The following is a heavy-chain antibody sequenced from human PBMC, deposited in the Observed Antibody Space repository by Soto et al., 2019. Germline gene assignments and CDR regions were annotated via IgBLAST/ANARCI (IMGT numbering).Heavy chain of an antibody. J-gene: IGHJ4*02. D-gene: IGHD2-8*02. CDR2: IYYSGST. V-gene: IGHV4-31*03. CDR1: GGSIRGGGYY. Sequence: SETLCVTCTVAGGSIRGGGYYWSWIRQHPGKGLEWIGYIYYSGSTYYNPSLKSRVTISVDTSKNQFSLKLTSVTAADTAVYYCARDKITGLFDYWGQGTLVTVSS. CDR3: ARDKITGLFDY.